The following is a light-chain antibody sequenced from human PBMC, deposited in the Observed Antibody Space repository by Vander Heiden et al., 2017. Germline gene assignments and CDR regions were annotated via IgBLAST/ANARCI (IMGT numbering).Light chain of an antibody. Sequence: DTVLTQSPGTLSLSPGERATLSCRASQSVSSSYLGWYQQKPGQAPRLLIYGASSRATGIPDRFSGSGSGTDFTLTISRLEPEDFAVYYCQLYGSSPRLTFGGGTKVEIK. V-gene: IGKV3-20*01. CDR3: QLYGSSPRLT. CDR1: QSVSSSY. J-gene: IGKJ4*01. CDR2: GAS.